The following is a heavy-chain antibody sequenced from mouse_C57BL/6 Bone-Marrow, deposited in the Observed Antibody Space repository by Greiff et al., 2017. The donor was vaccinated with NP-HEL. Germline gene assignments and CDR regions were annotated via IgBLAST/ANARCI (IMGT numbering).Heavy chain of an antibody. Sequence: VQLQQSGAELVKPGASVKISCKASGYAFSSYWMNWVKQRPGKGLEWIGQIYPGDGDTNYNGKFKGKATLTADKSASTAYMQLSSLTSEDSAVEFCARSGQNYYARGYWGQGTSVTVSS. J-gene: IGHJ4*01. V-gene: IGHV1-80*01. CDR3: ARSGQNYYARGY. CDR2: IYPGDGDT. D-gene: IGHD3-3*01. CDR1: GYAFSSYW.